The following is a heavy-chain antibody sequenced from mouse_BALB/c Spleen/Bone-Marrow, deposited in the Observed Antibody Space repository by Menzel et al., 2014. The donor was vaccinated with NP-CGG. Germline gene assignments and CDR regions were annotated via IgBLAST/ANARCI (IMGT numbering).Heavy chain of an antibody. CDR2: IRNKANGYTT. CDR1: GFTFTDNY. Sequence: EVQRVESGGGLVQPGGSLRLSCATSGFTFTDNYMSWVRRPPGKALEWLGFIRNKANGYTTEYSASVKGRFTISRDNSQSILYLQMNTLRAEDSATYYCARDSDWFAYWGQGTLVTVSA. CDR3: ARDSDWFAY. J-gene: IGHJ3*01. V-gene: IGHV7-3*02.